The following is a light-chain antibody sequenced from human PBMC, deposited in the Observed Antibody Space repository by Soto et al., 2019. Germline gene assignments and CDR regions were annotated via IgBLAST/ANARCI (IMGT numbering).Light chain of an antibody. V-gene: IGKV1-39*01. CDR1: QSISSY. CDR2: AAS. CDR3: QQSYITPRT. J-gene: IGKJ1*01. Sequence: IQMTQSPSSLSASILDIVTITFLASQSISSYLNWYQQQPGKPPKLLIYAASSLQSGVPSRFSGSGSGTDFTLTISSLQPEDFATYYCQQSYITPRTFGQGTKVDIK.